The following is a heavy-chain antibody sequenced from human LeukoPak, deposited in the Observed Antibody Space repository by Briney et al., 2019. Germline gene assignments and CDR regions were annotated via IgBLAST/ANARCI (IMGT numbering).Heavy chain of an antibody. D-gene: IGHD6-13*01. CDR3: ARSGIAFDI. CDR1: GGSISSSSYY. V-gene: IGHV4-39*07. CDR2: IYYSGST. Sequence: MASETLSLTCTVSGGSISSSSYYWGWIRQPPGKGLEWIGSIYYSGSTYYNPSLKSRVTISVDTSKNQFSLKLSSVTAADTAVYYCARSGIAFDIWGQGTMVTVSS. J-gene: IGHJ3*02.